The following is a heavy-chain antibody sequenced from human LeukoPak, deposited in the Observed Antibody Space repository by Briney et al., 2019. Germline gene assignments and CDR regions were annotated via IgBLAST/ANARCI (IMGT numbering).Heavy chain of an antibody. Sequence: ASVKVSCKASGGTFSSYAISWVRQAPGQGLEWMGGIIPIFGTANYAQKFQGRVTITTDESTSTAYMELSSLRSEDTAVYYCARSPYDFWSGYRLNYYYYMDVWGKGTTVTVSS. D-gene: IGHD3-3*01. V-gene: IGHV1-69*05. CDR3: ARSPYDFWSGYRLNYYYYMDV. J-gene: IGHJ6*03. CDR1: GGTFSSYA. CDR2: IIPIFGTA.